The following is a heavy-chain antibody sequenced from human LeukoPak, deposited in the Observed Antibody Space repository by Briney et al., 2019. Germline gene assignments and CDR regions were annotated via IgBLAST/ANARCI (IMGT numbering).Heavy chain of an antibody. CDR2: ISGSGGST. Sequence: GGSLRLSCAASGFTFSSYDMSWVRQAPGKGLEWVSSISGSGGSTYYADSVRGRFTISRDNSKRTLYLQMNSLRAEDTAVYYCAKDRHAPGRYCSSTTCFPFDLWGQGTLVTVSS. CDR3: AKDRHAPGRYCSSTTCFPFDL. V-gene: IGHV3-23*01. D-gene: IGHD2-2*01. J-gene: IGHJ5*02. CDR1: GFTFSSYD.